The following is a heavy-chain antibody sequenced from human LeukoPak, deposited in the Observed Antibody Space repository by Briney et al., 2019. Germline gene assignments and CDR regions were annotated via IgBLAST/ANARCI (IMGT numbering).Heavy chain of an antibody. CDR3: TRDILSGWYYFDF. CDR1: GFTFGDYA. J-gene: IGHJ4*02. CDR2: IRSKRYDGAT. V-gene: IGHV3-49*04. D-gene: IGHD6-19*01. Sequence: PGGSLRLSCTASGFTFGDYAMSWVRQAPGKGLEWVGFIRSKRYDGATEYAASVKGRFTISRDDSKSVAYLHMYSLKTEDTAIYYCTRDILSGWYYFDFWGQGTLVTVSS.